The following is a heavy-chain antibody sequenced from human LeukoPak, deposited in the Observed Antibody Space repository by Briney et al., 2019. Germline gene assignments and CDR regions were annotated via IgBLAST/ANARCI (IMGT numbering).Heavy chain of an antibody. CDR2: ISGDGGST. CDR1: GFTFDDYA. CDR3: ATYCSGGSCRRHDAFDI. J-gene: IGHJ3*02. Sequence: GGSLRLSCAASGFTFDDYAMHWVRQAPGKGLEWVSLISGDGGSTYYADSVKGRFTISRDNSKNSLYLQMNSLRTEDTALYYCATYCSGGSCRRHDAFDIWGQGTMVTVSS. D-gene: IGHD2-15*01. V-gene: IGHV3-43*02.